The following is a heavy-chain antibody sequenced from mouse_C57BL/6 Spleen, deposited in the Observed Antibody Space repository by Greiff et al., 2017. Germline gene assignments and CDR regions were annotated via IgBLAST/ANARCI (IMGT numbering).Heavy chain of an antibody. CDR3: TRTGFAY. Sequence: QVQLQQSGAELVRPGASVTLSYKASGYTFTDYEMHWVKQTPVHGLEWIGAIDPETGGTAYNKKFKGKAILTADKSSSTAYMERRSLTSEDYAVYYCTRTGFAYWGQGTLVTVSA. V-gene: IGHV1-15*01. J-gene: IGHJ3*01. CDR1: GYTFTDYE. CDR2: IDPETGGT.